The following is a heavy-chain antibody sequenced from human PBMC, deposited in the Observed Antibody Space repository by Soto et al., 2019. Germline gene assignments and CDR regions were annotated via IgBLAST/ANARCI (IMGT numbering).Heavy chain of an antibody. CDR3: ARQVASMVGYYYYGVDV. CDR1: GGSISSSSYY. Sequence: SETLSLTCTVSGGSISSSSYYWGWIRQPPGKGLEWIGSIYYSGSTYYNPSLKSRVTISVDASKNQFSLKLSSVTAADTAVYYCARQVASMVGYYYYGVDVWGQGTTVTVSS. J-gene: IGHJ6*02. CDR2: IYYSGST. V-gene: IGHV4-39*01. D-gene: IGHD2-15*01.